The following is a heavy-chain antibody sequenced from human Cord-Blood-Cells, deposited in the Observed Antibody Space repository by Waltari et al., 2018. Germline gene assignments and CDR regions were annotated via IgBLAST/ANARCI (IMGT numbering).Heavy chain of an antibody. CDR2: ISDDGSQK. D-gene: IGHD5-18*01. J-gene: IGHJ4*02. CDR3: AVQLWLNGFDY. Sequence: QVQLVESGGGVVQPGRSLRLTCAASGFTFSSYAMHWVRQVPGKGQEWVVGISDDGSQKCYADPVKGRFTISRDNSKNTRDLQMNSLRAEDTAVYYCAVQLWLNGFDYWGQGTLVTVSS. V-gene: IGHV3-30-3*01. CDR1: GFTFSSYA.